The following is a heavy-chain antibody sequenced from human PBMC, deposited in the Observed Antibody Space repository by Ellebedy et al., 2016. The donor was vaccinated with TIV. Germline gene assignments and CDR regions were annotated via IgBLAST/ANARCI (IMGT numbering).Heavy chain of an antibody. J-gene: IGHJ4*02. Sequence: GESLKISCAASGFIFSDYWMTWVRQAPGKGLEWVANIKGDGSEKYYVDSAKGRFTISRDNARNSLYLQMNSLRAEETAVYYCARRMNDWGQGTLVTVSS. V-gene: IGHV3-7*01. CDR3: ARRMND. CDR1: GFIFSDYW. CDR2: IKGDGSEK.